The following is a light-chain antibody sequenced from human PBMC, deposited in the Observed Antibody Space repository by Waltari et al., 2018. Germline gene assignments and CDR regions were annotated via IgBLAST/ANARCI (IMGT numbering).Light chain of an antibody. CDR2: VAS. J-gene: IGKJ1*01. CDR3: QQSYTSPRT. Sequence: DIQMTQSPSSLSAYVGDTVSVTCRASQRISDYVNWYQQKPGRPPKLLIYVASNLQSGCPSRFSGSGSETDFNFSIHGLQPEDCAFSFCQQSYTSPRTFGHGTNVEVK. CDR1: QRISDY. V-gene: IGKV1-39*01.